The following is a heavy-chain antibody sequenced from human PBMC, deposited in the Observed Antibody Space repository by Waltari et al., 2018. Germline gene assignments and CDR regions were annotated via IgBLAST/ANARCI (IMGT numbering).Heavy chain of an antibody. V-gene: IGHV1-3*01. D-gene: IGHD1-26*01. Sequence: QVQLVQSGAEVKKPGASVKVSCKASGYTFTSYALHWGRQAPGQRLEWMGWINAGNGNTKYSQKFQGRVTITRDTSAITAYMELSSLRSEDTSVYYCARSGATTDYWGQGTLVTVSS. CDR2: INAGNGNT. CDR1: GYTFTSYA. CDR3: ARSGATTDY. J-gene: IGHJ4*02.